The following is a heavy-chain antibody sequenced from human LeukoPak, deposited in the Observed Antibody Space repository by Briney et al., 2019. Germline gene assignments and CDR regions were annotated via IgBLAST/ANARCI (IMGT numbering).Heavy chain of an antibody. CDR1: GGTFSSYA. CDR3: ARDAYYCSSTSCYDGGDY. Sequence: GASVKVSCKASGGTFSSYAISWVRQAPGQGLEWMGGIIPIFGTANYAQKFQGRVTITADKSTSTAYMELSSLRSEDTAVYYCARDAYYCSSTSCYDGGDYWGQGTLVTVSS. V-gene: IGHV1-69*06. J-gene: IGHJ4*02. CDR2: IIPIFGTA. D-gene: IGHD2-2*01.